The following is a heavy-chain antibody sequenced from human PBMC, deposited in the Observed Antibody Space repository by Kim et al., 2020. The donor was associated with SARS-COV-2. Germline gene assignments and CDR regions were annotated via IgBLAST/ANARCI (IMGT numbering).Heavy chain of an antibody. Sequence: GGSLRLSCAASGFTFNTYGMHWVRQSPGKGLEWVAVISYDGSKKYYADSVKGRFTISRDNSKNTLYLQMNSLRIEDTAVYYCAKSFSGSYFGYDYWGKGTLVTGS. D-gene: IGHD1-26*01. CDR1: GFTFNTYG. CDR3: AKSFSGSYFGYDY. V-gene: IGHV3-30*18. J-gene: IGHJ4*02. CDR2: ISYDGSKK.